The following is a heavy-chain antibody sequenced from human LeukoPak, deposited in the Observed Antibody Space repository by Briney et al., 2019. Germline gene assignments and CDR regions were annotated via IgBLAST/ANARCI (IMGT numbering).Heavy chain of an antibody. Sequence: GGSLRLSCAASGFTFSSYAMSWVRQAPGKGLEWVSAISGSGGSTYYADSVKGRFTISRDNSKNTLYLQMNSLRAEDTAVYYCAKDHHYYGSGSQGPFDYWGQGTLVTVSS. CDR1: GFTFSSYA. D-gene: IGHD3-10*01. J-gene: IGHJ4*02. V-gene: IGHV3-23*01. CDR3: AKDHHYYGSGSQGPFDY. CDR2: ISGSGGST.